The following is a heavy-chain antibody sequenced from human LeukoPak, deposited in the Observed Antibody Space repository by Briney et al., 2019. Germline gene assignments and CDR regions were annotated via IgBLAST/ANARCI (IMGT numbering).Heavy chain of an antibody. CDR3: SNGIYDKSY. CDR2: IKQVGSEA. J-gene: IGHJ4*02. D-gene: IGHD2/OR15-2a*01. V-gene: IGHV3-7*01. Sequence: GGSLRLSCTASGFTFTTYWMAWVRQAPGKGLEWVANIKQVGSEAYYAESVRGRFTISRDNAKNSLYLQMNSLRAEDTSVYYCSNGIYDKSYLGQGTLGSVSS. CDR1: GFTFTTYW.